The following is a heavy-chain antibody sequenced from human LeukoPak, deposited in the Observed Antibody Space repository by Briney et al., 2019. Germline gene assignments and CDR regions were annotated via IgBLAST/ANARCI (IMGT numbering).Heavy chain of an antibody. J-gene: IGHJ4*02. CDR2: IKQDGSES. Sequence: PGGSLRLSCAASGFTFSSYWMSWVRQAPGKGLERVANIKQDGSESYYVDSVKRRFTFSRDNAKNSLYLQINSLRAEDTAVYYCARLGEKADFDYWGQGTLVTVSS. V-gene: IGHV3-7*01. CDR1: GFTFSSYW. CDR3: ARLGEKADFDY. D-gene: IGHD3-16*01.